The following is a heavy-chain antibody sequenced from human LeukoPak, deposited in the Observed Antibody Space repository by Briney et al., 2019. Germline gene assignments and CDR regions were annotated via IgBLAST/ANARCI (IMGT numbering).Heavy chain of an antibody. J-gene: IGHJ4*02. CDR3: VRRGSGSSSPFAY. Sequence: GGSLRLSCAASGFSFSTYAMSWARQAPGKVLEWVSGISGSGETSYYAASVKGRLTISRDNSNNTLYPQMTSLRADDTAVYYCVRRGSGSSSPFAYWGQGALVIVSS. D-gene: IGHD6-6*01. CDR2: ISGSGETS. V-gene: IGHV3-23*01. CDR1: GFSFSTYA.